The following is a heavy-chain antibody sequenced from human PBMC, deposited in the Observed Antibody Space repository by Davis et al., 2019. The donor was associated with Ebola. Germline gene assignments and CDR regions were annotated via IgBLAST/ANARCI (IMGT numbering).Heavy chain of an antibody. CDR2: VYNSGST. D-gene: IGHD1-26*01. CDR1: GGSISSYF. J-gene: IGHJ6*02. Sequence: MPSETLSLTCTVSGGSISSYFWSWIRQPPGKGLEWIGYVYNSGSTNYNPSLKSRVTISVDTSKNQFSLKLTSVTAADTAVYFCARRGSGGRSMDVWGQGTTVTVSS. V-gene: IGHV4-59*08. CDR3: ARRGSGGRSMDV.